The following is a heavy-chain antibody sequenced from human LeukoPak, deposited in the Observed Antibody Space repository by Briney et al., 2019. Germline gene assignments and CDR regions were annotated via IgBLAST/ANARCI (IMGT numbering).Heavy chain of an antibody. D-gene: IGHD3-3*01. CDR1: GGSFSGYY. CDR2: INHSGST. J-gene: IGHJ5*02. V-gene: IGHV4-34*01. Sequence: SETPSLTCAVYGGSFSGYYWSWIRQPPGKGLEWIGEINHSGSTNYNPSLKSRVTISVDTSKNQFSLKLSSVTAADTAVYYCARVCSIFGVVIIPANRFDPWGQGTLVTVSS. CDR3: ARVCSIFGVVIIPANRFDP.